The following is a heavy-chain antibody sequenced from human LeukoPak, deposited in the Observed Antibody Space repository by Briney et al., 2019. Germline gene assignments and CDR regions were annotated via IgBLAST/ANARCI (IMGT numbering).Heavy chain of an antibody. Sequence: PGGSLRLSCAASGFTFADYAMHWVRQAPGKGLEWVSGISWNSGSIGYADSVKGRFTISRDNAKNSLYLQMNSLRAEGTALYYCAKAPEGDYWYFDLWGRGTLVTVSS. V-gene: IGHV3-9*01. CDR3: AKAPEGDYWYFDL. CDR2: ISWNSGSI. CDR1: GFTFADYA. D-gene: IGHD2-21*01. J-gene: IGHJ2*01.